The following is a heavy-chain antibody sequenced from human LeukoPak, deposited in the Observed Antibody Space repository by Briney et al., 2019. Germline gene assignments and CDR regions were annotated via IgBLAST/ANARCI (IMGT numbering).Heavy chain of an antibody. Sequence: SVKVSCKASGGTFSSYAISWVRQAPGQGLEWMGGIIPIFGTANYAQMFQGRVTITTDESTSTAYMELSSLRSEDTAVYYCARGPLGYYDSSGYYYYYYYYMDVWGKGTTVTVSS. CDR1: GGTFSSYA. CDR3: ARGPLGYYDSSGYYYYYYYYMDV. D-gene: IGHD3-22*01. V-gene: IGHV1-69*05. J-gene: IGHJ6*03. CDR2: IIPIFGTA.